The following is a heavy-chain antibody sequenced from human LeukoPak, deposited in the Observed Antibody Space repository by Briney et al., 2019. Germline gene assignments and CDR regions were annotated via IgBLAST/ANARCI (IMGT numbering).Heavy chain of an antibody. Sequence: GASVKVSCKASGGTFSSYAISWVRQAPGQGLEWMGGIIPIFGTANYAQKFQGRVTITADESTSTAYMELSSLRSEDTAVYYCARDLIPGKRWLPIYFDYWGQGTLVTVSS. J-gene: IGHJ4*02. V-gene: IGHV1-69*01. D-gene: IGHD5-24*01. CDR2: IIPIFGTA. CDR3: ARDLIPGKRWLPIYFDY. CDR1: GGTFSSYA.